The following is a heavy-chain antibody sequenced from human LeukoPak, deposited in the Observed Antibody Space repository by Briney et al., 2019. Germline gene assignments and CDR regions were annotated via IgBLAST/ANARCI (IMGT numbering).Heavy chain of an antibody. V-gene: IGHV4-4*07. CDR1: GGSITGSH. J-gene: IGHJ1*01. CDR3: GRVRTGNTGSPEYFED. Sequence: SETLSLTCTVSGGSITGSHWSWLRQSAGKGLEWIGRIYSSGTTNYNPSLKSRVTMSLDTSKNQFSLRLNSVTAADTAVYFCGRVRTGNTGSPEYFEDWGQGTLVTVSS. D-gene: IGHD5-12*01. CDR2: IYSSGTT.